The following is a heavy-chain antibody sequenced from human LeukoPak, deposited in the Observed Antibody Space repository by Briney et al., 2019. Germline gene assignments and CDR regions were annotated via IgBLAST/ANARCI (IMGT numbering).Heavy chain of an antibody. CDR3: ARVVPYSWENYNDY. J-gene: IGHJ4*02. V-gene: IGHV1-2*07. CDR2: FNPDTHGT. D-gene: IGHD3-16*01. CDR1: GYTFTDYY. Sequence: ASVKVSCKASGYTFTDYYMHWMRQAPGQALEWMGWFNPDTHGTHYTRKFQGRVTMTGDTSISTAYMELSSLTSDDTAVYYCARVVPYSWENYNDYWGQGTLVIVSS.